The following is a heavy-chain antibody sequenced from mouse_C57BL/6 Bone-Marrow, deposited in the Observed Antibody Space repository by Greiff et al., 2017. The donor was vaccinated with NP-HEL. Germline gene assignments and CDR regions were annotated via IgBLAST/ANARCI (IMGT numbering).Heavy chain of an antibody. Sequence: QVQLQQSGAELARPGASVKLSCKASGYTFTSYGISWVKQRTGQGLEWIGEIYPRSGNTYYNEKFKGKATLPADKSSSTAYMELRSLTSEDSAVYFCARKRRTGTPFDYWGQGTTLTVSS. D-gene: IGHD4-1*01. J-gene: IGHJ2*01. CDR1: GYTFTSYG. V-gene: IGHV1-81*01. CDR2: IYPRSGNT. CDR3: ARKRRTGTPFDY.